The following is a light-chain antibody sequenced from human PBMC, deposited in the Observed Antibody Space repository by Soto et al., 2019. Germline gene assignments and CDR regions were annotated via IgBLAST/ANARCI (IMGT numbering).Light chain of an antibody. V-gene: IGKV3-11*01. CDR3: QQRSNWPLT. J-gene: IGKJ4*01. CDR2: DAP. Sequence: EIVLTQSPATLSLSPGERATLSCRASQSVSSYVAWYQSKPGQAPRLLMYDAPNRVIGIPARFSGSGSGTDFTLTISSLEPEDFAVYYCQQRSNWPLTFGGGTTVEI. CDR1: QSVSSY.